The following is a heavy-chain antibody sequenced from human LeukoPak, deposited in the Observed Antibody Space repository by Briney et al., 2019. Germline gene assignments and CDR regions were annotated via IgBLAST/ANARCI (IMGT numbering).Heavy chain of an antibody. J-gene: IGHJ4*02. D-gene: IGHD3-10*01. V-gene: IGHV1-18*01. Sequence: GASVKVSCKASGYTFTSYGISWVRQAPGQGLEWMGWIGAYNGNTNYAQKLQGRVTMTTDTSTSTAYMELRSLRSDDTAVYYCARDLSPGGSGQPQHYWGQGTLVTVSS. CDR1: GYTFTSYG. CDR3: ARDLSPGGSGQPQHY. CDR2: IGAYNGNT.